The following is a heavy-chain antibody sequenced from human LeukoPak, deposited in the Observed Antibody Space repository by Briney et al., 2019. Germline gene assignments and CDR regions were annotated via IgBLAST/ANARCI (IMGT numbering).Heavy chain of an antibody. D-gene: IGHD3-22*01. V-gene: IGHV3-23*01. J-gene: IGHJ4*02. CDR2: LSDGGGTT. CDR1: GFTFSNYA. Sequence: GGSLRLSCAASGFTFSNYAMSWVRQTPGKGLECVSSLSDGGGTTYYSDSVKGRFTISRDNSKNIVYLQMNSLSAEDTAVYYCAKDGDTSGIFDYWGQGTLVTVSS. CDR3: AKDGDTSGIFDY.